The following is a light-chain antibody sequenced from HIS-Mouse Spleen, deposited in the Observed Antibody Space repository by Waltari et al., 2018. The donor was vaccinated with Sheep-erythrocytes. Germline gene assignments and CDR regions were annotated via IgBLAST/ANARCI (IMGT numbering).Light chain of an antibody. CDR1: SSDVGGYTY. CDR3: SSYAGSNNLGV. Sequence: QSALTQPPSASGSPGQSVTISCPGTSSDVGGYTYVSGYQQHPGKAPKPMIYEVSKRPSGVPDRFSGSKSGNTASLTVSGLQAEDEADYYCSSYAGSNNLGVFGGGTKLTVL. CDR2: EVS. V-gene: IGLV2-8*01. J-gene: IGLJ3*02.